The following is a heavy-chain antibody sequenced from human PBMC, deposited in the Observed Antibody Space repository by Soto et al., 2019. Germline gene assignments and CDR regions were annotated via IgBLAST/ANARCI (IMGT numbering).Heavy chain of an antibody. CDR1: GFTFSSYS. J-gene: IGHJ6*02. Sequence: VGSLRLSCAASGFTFSSYSMNWVRQAPGKGLEWVSSISSSSSYIYYADSVKGRFTISRDNAKNSLYLQMNSLRAEDTAVYYCARGGYYDILTGYYNYYYYGMDVWGQGTTVTVSS. CDR3: ARGGYYDILTGYYNYYYYGMDV. CDR2: ISSSSSYI. V-gene: IGHV3-21*01. D-gene: IGHD3-9*01.